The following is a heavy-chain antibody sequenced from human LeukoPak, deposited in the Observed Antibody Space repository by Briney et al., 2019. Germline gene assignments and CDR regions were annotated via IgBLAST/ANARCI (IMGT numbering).Heavy chain of an antibody. CDR2: IYTSGST. Sequence: SETLSLTCTVSGGSISSYYWSWIRQPAGKGLEWIGRIYTSGSTSYNPSLKSRVTMSVDTSKNQFSLKLSSVTAADTAVYYCARDGYSSSSGWFDPWGQGTLVTVSS. J-gene: IGHJ5*02. CDR1: GGSISSYY. V-gene: IGHV4-4*07. CDR3: ARDGYSSSSGWFDP. D-gene: IGHD6-6*01.